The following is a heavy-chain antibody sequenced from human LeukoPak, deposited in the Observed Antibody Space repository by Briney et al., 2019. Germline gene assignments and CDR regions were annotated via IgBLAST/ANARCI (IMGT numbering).Heavy chain of an antibody. Sequence: PGGSLRLSCAASGFTFSSFAMNWVRQAPGKGPEWVSVISGSGGSTYYADSVKGRFTISRDNSKNTLYLQMNSLRAEDTAVYYCAKDQYDSSGYLDYWGQGTLVTVSS. D-gene: IGHD3-22*01. CDR3: AKDQYDSSGYLDY. V-gene: IGHV3-23*01. J-gene: IGHJ4*02. CDR1: GFTFSSFA. CDR2: ISGSGGST.